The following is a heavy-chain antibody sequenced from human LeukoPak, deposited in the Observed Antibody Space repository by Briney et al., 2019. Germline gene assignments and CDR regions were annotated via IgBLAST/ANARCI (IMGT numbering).Heavy chain of an antibody. Sequence: SETLSLTCTVSGGSISSYYWGWIRQPPGKGLEWIGSIYYSGSTYYNPSLKSRVTISVDTSKNQFSLKLSSVTAADTAVYYCARGGGSSWSYNWFDPWGQGTLVTVSS. CDR3: ARGGGSSWSYNWFDP. V-gene: IGHV4-39*07. J-gene: IGHJ5*01. CDR1: GGSISSYY. CDR2: IYYSGST. D-gene: IGHD6-13*01.